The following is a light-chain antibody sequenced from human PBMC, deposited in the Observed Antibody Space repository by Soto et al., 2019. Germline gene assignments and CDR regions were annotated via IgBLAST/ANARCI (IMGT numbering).Light chain of an antibody. CDR2: DAS. CDR1: ESIRTW. J-gene: IGKJ4*01. V-gene: IGKV1-33*01. CDR3: QQYDNLPLT. Sequence: DVQMTQSPSTLSASIGDRVTITCRASESIRTWLAWYQHKPGKAPKLLIYDASNLETGVPSRFSGSGSGTDFTFTISSLQPEDIATYYCQQYDNLPLTFGGGTKVDIK.